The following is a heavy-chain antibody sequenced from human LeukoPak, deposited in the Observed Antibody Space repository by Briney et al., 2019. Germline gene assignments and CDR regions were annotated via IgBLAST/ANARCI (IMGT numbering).Heavy chain of an antibody. D-gene: IGHD2/OR15-2a*01. V-gene: IGHV3-21*04. CDR2: ISSSGSYI. J-gene: IGHJ4*02. Sequence: GGSLRLSCAASGFTFSSYSMNWVRQAPGKGLEWVSSISSSGSYIYYADSVKGRFTISRDNAKNSLYLQMNSLRAEDTAVYYCAKDLRAYNTKYPHLDWGQGTLVTVSS. CDR3: AKDLRAYNTKYPHLD. CDR1: GFTFSSYS.